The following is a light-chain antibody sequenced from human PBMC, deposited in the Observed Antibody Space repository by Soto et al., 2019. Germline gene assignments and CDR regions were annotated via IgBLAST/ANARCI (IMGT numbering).Light chain of an antibody. V-gene: IGLV2-14*01. CDR2: DVS. Sequence: QSALTQPASVSGSPGQSITISCTGTSSDVGDYNYVSWYQQHPGKAPKLMIYDVSNRPSGVSNRFSGSKSGNTASLTISGLQAEDEADYYCSSYTSSITCVFGTGTKLTVL. J-gene: IGLJ1*01. CDR3: SSYTSSITCV. CDR1: SSDVGDYNY.